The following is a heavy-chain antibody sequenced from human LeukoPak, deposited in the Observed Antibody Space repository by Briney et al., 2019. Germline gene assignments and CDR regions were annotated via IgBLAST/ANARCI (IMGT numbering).Heavy chain of an antibody. J-gene: IGHJ4*02. D-gene: IGHD1-1*01. V-gene: IGHV4-59*01. Sequence: PSETLSLTCTVSGGSISSYYWSWIRQPPGKGLEWIGCIYYSGSTNYNPSLKSRVTISVDTSKNQFSLKLSSVTAADTAVYYCARETINWVFDYWGQGTLVTVSS. CDR3: ARETINWVFDY. CDR1: GGSISSYY. CDR2: IYYSGST.